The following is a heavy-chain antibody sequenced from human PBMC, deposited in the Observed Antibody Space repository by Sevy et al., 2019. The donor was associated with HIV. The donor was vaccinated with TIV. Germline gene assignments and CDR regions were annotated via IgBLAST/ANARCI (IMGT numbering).Heavy chain of an antibody. D-gene: IGHD2-8*01. J-gene: IGHJ6*01. CDR1: GFSLTTSD. Sequence: GGSLRLSCAASGFSLTTSDMHWVRQAPGKGLEWVAYVRNDGSNKYYADSVRVRFTISRDSPKNTLYLQMISLRDEDTAIYYCARGRKTTEEWLEELDYCYGLDVWGQGTTVTVST. CDR3: ARGRKTTEEWLEELDYCYGLDV. CDR2: VRNDGSNK. V-gene: IGHV3-30*02.